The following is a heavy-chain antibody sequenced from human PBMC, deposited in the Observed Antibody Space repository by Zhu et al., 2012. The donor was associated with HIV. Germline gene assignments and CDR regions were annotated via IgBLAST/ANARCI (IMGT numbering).Heavy chain of an antibody. D-gene: IGHD3-22*01. CDR2: VYYTGTT. Sequence: QVQLQESGPGLVKPSETLSLTCSVSGGSTSSHYWSWIRQPPGKGLEWIGYVYYTGTTNYNPSLKSRVTISLDMSKNQFSLKLTSVTAADTAVYYCARLRDTSGYYYPFDYWGQGTLLTVSS. CDR3: ARLRDTSGYYYPFDY. CDR1: GGSTSSHY. V-gene: IGHV4-59*11. J-gene: IGHJ4*02.